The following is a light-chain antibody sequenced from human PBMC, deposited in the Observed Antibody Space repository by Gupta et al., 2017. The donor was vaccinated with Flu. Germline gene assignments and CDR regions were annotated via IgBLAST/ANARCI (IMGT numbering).Light chain of an antibody. CDR1: SSDVGGYNY. CDR2: DVS. CDR3: CSYAGSYSLV. Sequence: SVTISCTGTSSDVGGYNYVSWYQQHPGEAPKLMIYDVSKRPSGVPDRFSGSKSGNTASLTISGLQAEDEADYYCCSYAGSYSLVFGGGTKLTVL. J-gene: IGLJ2*01. V-gene: IGLV2-11*01.